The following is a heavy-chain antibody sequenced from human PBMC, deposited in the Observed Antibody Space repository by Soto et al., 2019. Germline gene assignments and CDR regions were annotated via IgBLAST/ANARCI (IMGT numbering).Heavy chain of an antibody. Sequence: TLSLTCTVSGASSSNYHWNWIRQPPGKGLEWIGYIYYSGTYYNPSLTSRVSMSLDTSKTQFSLNLKSVNTSDTAVYFCALGGFNYGRPFDFWGHGTQVTVSS. CDR2: IYYSGT. D-gene: IGHD5-18*01. V-gene: IGHV4-59*01. CDR3: ALGGFNYGRPFDF. CDR1: GASSSNYH. J-gene: IGHJ4*01.